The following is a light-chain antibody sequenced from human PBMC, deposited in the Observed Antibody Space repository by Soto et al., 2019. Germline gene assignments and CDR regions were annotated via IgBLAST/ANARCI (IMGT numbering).Light chain of an antibody. CDR2: DTS. V-gene: IGKV3-11*01. CDR1: QSVSIH. J-gene: IGKJ3*01. Sequence: EIVLTQSPATLSLSPGERATLSCRASQSVSIHLAWYQQKGGQAPRLLIYDTSNKATGIPARFSRSVSGTDFTLAISLLGTEDFAVYYCQYRGNCPPRFTFGPGTKVDIK. CDR3: QYRGNCPPRFT.